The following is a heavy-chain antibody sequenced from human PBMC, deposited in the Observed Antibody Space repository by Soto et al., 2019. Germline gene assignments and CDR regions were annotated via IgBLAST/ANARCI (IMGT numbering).Heavy chain of an antibody. CDR3: EPDSPGYYSYGMDV. CDR1: GFTFSSYA. Sequence: GGSLRLSCAASGFTFSSYAMSWVRQAPGKGLEWVSAISGSGGSTYYADSVKGRFTISRDNSKNTLYLQMNSLRAEDTAVYYCEPDSPGYYSYGMDVWGQGTTVTVSS. CDR2: ISGSGGST. J-gene: IGHJ6*02. V-gene: IGHV3-23*01.